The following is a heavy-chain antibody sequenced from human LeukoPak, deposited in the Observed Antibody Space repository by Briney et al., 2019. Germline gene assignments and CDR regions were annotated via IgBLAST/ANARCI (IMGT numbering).Heavy chain of an antibody. D-gene: IGHD4-17*01. CDR1: GFTLDSYG. J-gene: IGHJ4*02. V-gene: IGHV3-33*01. CDR2: IWYDGGNK. CDR3: ARDRRYGEGIDY. Sequence: GGSLRLSCAASGFTLDSYGIHWVRQAPGKGLEWVAVIWYDGGNKYYADSVKGRFTISTDNSKNTLFLQMNSLRAADTAVYYCARDRRYGEGIDYWGQGTLVTVSS.